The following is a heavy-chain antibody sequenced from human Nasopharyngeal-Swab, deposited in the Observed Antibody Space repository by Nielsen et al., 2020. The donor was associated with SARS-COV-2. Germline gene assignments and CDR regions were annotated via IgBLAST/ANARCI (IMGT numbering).Heavy chain of an antibody. V-gene: IGHV3-21*01. J-gene: IGHJ6*02. D-gene: IGHD3-22*01. Sequence: GESLKISCAASGFIFTSYNMNWVRQAPAKGLEWVSSISFSSSYIYYADSVKGRFTLSRDNAKKSLYLQMNSLRAEDSAVYYCARSKISPSSYYDSSGYYGSYGMDVWGQGTTVTVSS. CDR1: GFIFTSYN. CDR2: ISFSSSYI. CDR3: ARSKISPSSYYDSSGYYGSYGMDV.